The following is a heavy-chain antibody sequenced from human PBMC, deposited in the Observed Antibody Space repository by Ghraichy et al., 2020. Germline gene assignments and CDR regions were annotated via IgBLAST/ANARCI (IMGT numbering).Heavy chain of an antibody. J-gene: IGHJ4*02. D-gene: IGHD6-13*01. CDR3: ARASAGYSSNWSLDY. CDR2: IYYSGST. CDR1: GGSISSYY. Sequence: SETLSLTCTVSGGSISSYYWSWIRQPPGKGLDWIGYIYYSGSTSYNPSLKSRVTISVDTSKNQFSLKLSSVTAADTAVYYCARASAGYSSNWSLDYWGQGTLVTVSS. V-gene: IGHV4-59*01.